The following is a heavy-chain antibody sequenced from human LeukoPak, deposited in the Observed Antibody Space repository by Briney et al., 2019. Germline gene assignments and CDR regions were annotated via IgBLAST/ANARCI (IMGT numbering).Heavy chain of an antibody. CDR3: AKDANGGVVTPLDY. D-gene: IGHD3-16*01. Sequence: ASVKVSCKASGYTFTSYGISWVRQAPGQGLEWMGWISAYNGNTNYAQKLQGRVTMTTDTSTSTAYMELRSLRSDDTALYYCAKDANGGVVTPLDYWGQGTLVTVSS. J-gene: IGHJ4*02. CDR1: GYTFTSYG. V-gene: IGHV1-18*01. CDR2: ISAYNGNT.